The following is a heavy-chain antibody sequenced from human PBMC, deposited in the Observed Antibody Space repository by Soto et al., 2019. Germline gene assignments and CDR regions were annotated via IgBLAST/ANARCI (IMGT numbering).Heavy chain of an antibody. V-gene: IGHV1-69*01. J-gene: IGHJ5*02. CDR3: VSWTTDIVVVPAAPGIAVAGTGWFDP. CDR2: IIPIFGTA. CDR1: GGTFSSYA. Sequence: QVQLVQSGAEVKKPGSSVKVSCKASGGTFSSYAISWVRQAPGQGLEWMGGIIPIFGTANYAQKFQGRVTITADESTSTAYMELSSLRSEDTAVYYCVSWTTDIVVVPAAPGIAVAGTGWFDPWGQGTLVTVSS. D-gene: IGHD2-2*01.